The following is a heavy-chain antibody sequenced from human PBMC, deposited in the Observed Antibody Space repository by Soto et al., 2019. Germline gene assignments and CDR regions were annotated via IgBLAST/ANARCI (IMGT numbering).Heavy chain of an antibody. J-gene: IGHJ6*02. Sequence: SQTLSLTCAVYGGSFSGYYWSWIRQPPGKGLEWIGEINHSGSTNYNPSLKSRVTISVDTSKNPFSLKLSSVTAADTAVYYCARGGNYYYYYGMDVWGQGTTVTVSS. CDR1: GGSFSGYY. V-gene: IGHV4-34*01. CDR2: INHSGST. CDR3: ARGGNYYYYYGMDV.